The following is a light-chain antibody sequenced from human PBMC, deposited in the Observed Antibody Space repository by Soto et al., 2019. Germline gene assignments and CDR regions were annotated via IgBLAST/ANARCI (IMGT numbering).Light chain of an antibody. CDR2: DAS. CDR3: LHYGSSLT. J-gene: IGKJ5*01. Sequence: IVMTQSPAILSVSPGARSTLSCRVSQSVRSNLAWYQQKPGQAPRLLIYDASSRATGIPARFSGSGSGTEFTLTISSLQSEDFAVYYCLHYGSSLTFGQGTRLEIK. V-gene: IGKV3-15*01. CDR1: QSVRSN.